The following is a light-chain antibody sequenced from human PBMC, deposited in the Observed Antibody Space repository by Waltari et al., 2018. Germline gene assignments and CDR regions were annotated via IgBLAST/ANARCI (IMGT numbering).Light chain of an antibody. Sequence: SYVLTQPPSVSVAPGETASLTCGGNNIESKSVHWYRQRPGQAPVLVISYDSDRPSGIPYRLSGSNSGNTATLTISRVEAGDEADYYCQVWDANTDPGVFGTGTEVTVL. CDR2: YDS. CDR1: NIESKS. CDR3: QVWDANTDPGV. V-gene: IGLV3-21*01. J-gene: IGLJ1*01.